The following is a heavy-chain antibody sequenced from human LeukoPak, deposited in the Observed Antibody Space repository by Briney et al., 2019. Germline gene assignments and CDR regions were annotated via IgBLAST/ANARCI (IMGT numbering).Heavy chain of an antibody. D-gene: IGHD3-22*01. J-gene: IGHJ6*02. Sequence: SETLALTCTVSGGSISSRSYYWGWIRQPPGKGLEWIGSIYYSGSTYYNPSLKSRVTISVDTSKNQFAVKLSSVTAAGTAVDYCASPDSRRHAYYGMDVWGQGTTVTVSS. CDR1: GGSISSRSYY. V-gene: IGHV4-39*01. CDR2: IYYSGST. CDR3: ASPDSRRHAYYGMDV.